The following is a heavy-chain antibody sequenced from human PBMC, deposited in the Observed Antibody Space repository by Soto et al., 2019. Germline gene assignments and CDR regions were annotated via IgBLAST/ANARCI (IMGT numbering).Heavy chain of an antibody. J-gene: IGHJ6*02. CDR3: ARHGTYYDILTGHYYYGMDV. Sequence: PGESLKISCKGSVYSFTSYWISWVRQMPGKGLEWMGRIDPSDSYTNYSPSFQGHVTISADKSISTAYLQWSSLKASDTAMYYCARHGTYYDILTGHYYYGMDVWGQGTTVTVSS. CDR2: IDPSDSYT. CDR1: VYSFTSYW. V-gene: IGHV5-10-1*01. D-gene: IGHD3-9*01.